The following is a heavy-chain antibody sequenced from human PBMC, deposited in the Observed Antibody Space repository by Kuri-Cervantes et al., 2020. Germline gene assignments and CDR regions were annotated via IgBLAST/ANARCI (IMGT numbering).Heavy chain of an antibody. Sequence: GSLRLSCSVSGASITTYYWSWIRQSAGKGLEWIGRIYTSGSTNYNPSLKSRVTISVDTSKNQFSLKLSSVTAADTAVYYCARLRDYYGSGSPFFTYYYYMDVWGKGTTVTVSS. CDR2: IYTSGST. CDR1: GASITTYY. CDR3: ARLRDYYGSGSPFFTYYYYMDV. J-gene: IGHJ6*03. D-gene: IGHD3-10*01. V-gene: IGHV4-4*07.